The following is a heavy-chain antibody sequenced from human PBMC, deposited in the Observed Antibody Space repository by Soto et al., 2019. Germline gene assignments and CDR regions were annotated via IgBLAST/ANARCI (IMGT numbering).Heavy chain of an antibody. CDR3: VRSGHSFGGVM. CDR2: MHYSGAS. D-gene: IGHD3-16*01. Sequence: SETLSLTCIVSGASMNNYYGSWVRQPPGKGLEWIGYMHYSGASNSNPSLKGRVSISIDTSKNQISLKLTSVTAADTAVYYCVRSGHSFGGVMWGQGTLVTVSS. CDR1: GASMNNYY. J-gene: IGHJ4*02. V-gene: IGHV4-59*01.